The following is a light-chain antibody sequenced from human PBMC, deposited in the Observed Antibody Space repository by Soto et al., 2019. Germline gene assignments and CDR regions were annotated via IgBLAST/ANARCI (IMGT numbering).Light chain of an antibody. CDR3: SSYTSGETLVV. CDR2: EVT. CDR1: STDVGGYKY. Sequence: QSALTQPASVSGSPGQSITISCTGSSTDVGGYKYVSWFQQHPGKAPKLIIFEVTDRPSGVSDRFSGSKSGNTASLTISGLRTEDEAEYFCSSYTSGETLVVFGGGTKLTVL. V-gene: IGLV2-14*01. J-gene: IGLJ2*01.